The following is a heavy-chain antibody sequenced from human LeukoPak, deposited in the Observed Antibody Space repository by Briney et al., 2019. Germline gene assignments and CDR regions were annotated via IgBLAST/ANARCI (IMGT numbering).Heavy chain of an antibody. CDR3: ARGPSLGCSGGSCYLHLDP. CDR2: IYYSGST. Sequence: KPSETLSLTCTVSGGSISSYYWSWIRQPPGKGLEWIGYIYYSGSTNYNPSLKSRVTTSVDTSKNQFSLKLSSVTAADTAVYYCARGPSLGCSGGSCYLHLDPWGQGTLVTVSS. J-gene: IGHJ5*02. CDR1: GGSISSYY. V-gene: IGHV4-59*01. D-gene: IGHD2-15*01.